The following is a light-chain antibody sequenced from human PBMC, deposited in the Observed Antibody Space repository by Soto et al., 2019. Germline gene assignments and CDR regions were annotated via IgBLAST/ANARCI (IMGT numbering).Light chain of an antibody. J-gene: IGKJ3*01. Sequence: DIQMTQSPSSLSASVGDAVSLTCRASRSISNYLNWYQQKPGRAPKLLISGASSLQRGVPSRFSGSGSGTTCTLTITSLQPDDFAIYFCQQSYTAPYTFGPGTKVEI. CDR1: RSISNY. CDR3: QQSYTAPYT. CDR2: GAS. V-gene: IGKV1-39*01.